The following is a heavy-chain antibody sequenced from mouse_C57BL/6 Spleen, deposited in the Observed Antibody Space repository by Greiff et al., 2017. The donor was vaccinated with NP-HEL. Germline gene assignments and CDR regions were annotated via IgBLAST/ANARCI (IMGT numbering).Heavy chain of an antibody. CDR3: ASNYYGRSLLYFDV. CDR2: IYPRSGNT. V-gene: IGHV1-81*01. J-gene: IGHJ1*03. D-gene: IGHD1-1*01. Sequence: QVQLKQSGAELARPGASVKLSCKASGYTFTSYGISWVKQRTGQGLEWIGEIYPRSGNTYYNEKFKGKATLTADKSSSTAYMELRSLTSEDSAVYFCASNYYGRSLLYFDVWGTGTTVTVSS. CDR1: GYTFTSYG.